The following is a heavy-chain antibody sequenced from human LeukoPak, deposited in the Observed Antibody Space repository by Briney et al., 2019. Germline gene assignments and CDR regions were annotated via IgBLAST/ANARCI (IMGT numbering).Heavy chain of an antibody. V-gene: IGHV4-38-2*01. CDR2: IYHSGST. CDR1: GYSISSGYY. CDR3: ARLYYDFWSGYSYFDY. D-gene: IGHD3-3*01. J-gene: IGHJ4*02. Sequence: SETLSLTCAVSGYSISSGYYWGWIRQPPGKGLEWIGSIYHSGSTYYNPSLKSRVTISVDTSKNQFSLKLSAVTAADTAVYYCARLYYDFWSGYSYFDYWGQGTLVTVSS.